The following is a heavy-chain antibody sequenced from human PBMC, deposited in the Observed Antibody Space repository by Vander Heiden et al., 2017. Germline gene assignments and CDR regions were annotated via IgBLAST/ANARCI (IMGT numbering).Heavy chain of an antibody. V-gene: IGHV3-11*01. J-gene: IGHJ4*02. CDR1: GFTFSDYY. Sequence: QVQLVESGGGLVKPGGSLRLSCAASGFTFSDYYMSWIRQAPGKGLEWVSYIRSRGRTRDYADSVKGRFTISRENVKNPLYINMKSVRAEGGAVYYFASDFLFDYWGQGTLVAVSS. CDR3: ASDFLFDY. CDR2: IRSRGRTR.